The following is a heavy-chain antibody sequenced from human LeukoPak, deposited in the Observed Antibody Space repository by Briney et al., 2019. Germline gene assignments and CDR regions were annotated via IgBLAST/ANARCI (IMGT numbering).Heavy chain of an antibody. CDR2: ITSSSNYI. CDR1: GFTLSSFS. Sequence: GGCLRLSCAASGFTLSSFSMNWVRQAPGKGLEWVSSITSSSNYIYSASSVRGRFTISRHNAKNSLYLQMNSLRAEDTAVYYCARDLRLWGQGTLVTVSS. J-gene: IGHJ4*02. CDR3: ARDLRL. V-gene: IGHV3-21*01.